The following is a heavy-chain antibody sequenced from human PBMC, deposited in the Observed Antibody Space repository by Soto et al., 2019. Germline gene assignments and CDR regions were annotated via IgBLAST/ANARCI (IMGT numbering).Heavy chain of an antibody. D-gene: IGHD3-16*02. Sequence: ASVKVSCKASGYTFPSYDINWVRQATGQGLEWMGWMNPNSGNTGYAQKFQGRVTMTRNTSISTAYMELSSLRSEDTAVYYCARVKSDYVWGSYRYYYYGMDVWGQGTTVTVSS. J-gene: IGHJ6*02. CDR2: MNPNSGNT. CDR3: ARVKSDYVWGSYRYYYYGMDV. CDR1: GYTFPSYD. V-gene: IGHV1-8*01.